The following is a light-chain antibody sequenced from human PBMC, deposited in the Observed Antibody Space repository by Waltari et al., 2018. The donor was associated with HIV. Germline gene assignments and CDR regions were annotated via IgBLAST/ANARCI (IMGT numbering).Light chain of an antibody. CDR1: GSNVGSNV. CDR2: RNN. J-gene: IGLJ2*01. CDR3: AAWDESLNCPA. Sequence: QSVLTQPPSASGTPGQRVANSCSGSGSNVGSNVVYWYQPLPGPAPKLLIYRNNQRPWGAPDRCSGSKSGTSASLAISVVRSEDEADYYCAAWDESLNCPAFGGGTKLIVL. V-gene: IGLV1-47*01.